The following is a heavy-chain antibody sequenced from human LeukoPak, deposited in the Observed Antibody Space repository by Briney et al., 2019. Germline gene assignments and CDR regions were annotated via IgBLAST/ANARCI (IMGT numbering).Heavy chain of an antibody. CDR1: GSIFSSYA. D-gene: IGHD2-2*01. CDR3: AKGTIWA. V-gene: IGHV3-23*01. Sequence: GGSLRLSCVASGSIFSSYAMTWVRQAPGKGLDWVAGITGSGGTTYYADSVKGRFTISRDNSKNTLYLQMNSLRVEDTAVYYCAKGTIWAWGQGTLVTVPS. CDR2: ITGSGGTT. J-gene: IGHJ5*02.